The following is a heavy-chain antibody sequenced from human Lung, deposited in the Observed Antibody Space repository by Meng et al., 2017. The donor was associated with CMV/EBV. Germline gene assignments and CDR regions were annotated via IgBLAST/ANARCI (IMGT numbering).Heavy chain of an antibody. D-gene: IGHD3-16*01. CDR1: GFTFSSYA. CDR2: ISYDGSNK. J-gene: IGHJ3*02. V-gene: IGHV3-30*04. Sequence: GGSXRLXCAASGFTFSSYAMHWVRQAPGKGLEWVAVISYDGSNKYYADSVKGRFTISRDNSKNTLYLQMNSLRAEDTAVYYCARTGGGVSRAAFDIWGQGTMVTV. CDR3: ARTGGGVSRAAFDI.